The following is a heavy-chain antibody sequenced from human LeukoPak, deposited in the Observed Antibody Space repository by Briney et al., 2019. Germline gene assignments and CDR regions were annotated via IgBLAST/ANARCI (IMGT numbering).Heavy chain of an antibody. CDR3: ARDRYYYDRSGYSGPFDY. CDR2: LSYDGMNN. Sequence: PGRSLRLSCVGSGFTFSGSAMHWVRQAPGKGLEWVAVLSYDGMNNYYADSVKGRFTISRDNSQNTLYLQMSNLRPEDTAVYYCARDRYYYDRSGYSGPFDYWGRGTLVTVSS. CDR1: GFTFSGSA. J-gene: IGHJ4*02. D-gene: IGHD3-22*01. V-gene: IGHV3-30*04.